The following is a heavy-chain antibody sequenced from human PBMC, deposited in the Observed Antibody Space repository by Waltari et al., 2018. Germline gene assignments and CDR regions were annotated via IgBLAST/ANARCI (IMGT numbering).Heavy chain of an antibody. CDR2: IWYDGSNK. V-gene: IGHV3-33*01. J-gene: IGHJ4*02. CDR3: ASGTGTTWYFDY. D-gene: IGHD1-1*01. Sequence: QVQLVESGGGVVQPGRSLRLSCAASGFTLSSYGMHWVRQAPGKGLEWVAVIWYDGSNKYYADSVKGRFTISRDNSKNTLYLQMNSLRAEDTAVYYCASGTGTTWYFDYWGQGTLVTVSS. CDR1: GFTLSSYG.